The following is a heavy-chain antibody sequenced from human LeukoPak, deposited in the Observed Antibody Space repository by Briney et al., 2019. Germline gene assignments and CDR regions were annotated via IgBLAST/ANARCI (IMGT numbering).Heavy chain of an antibody. Sequence: ASVKVSCKASGGTFSSYAISWVRQAPGQGLEWMGGIIPIFGTANYAQKFQGRVTITADESTSTAYMELSSLRSEDTAVYYCAAGIAAAADYYYNYMDVWGKGTTVTVSS. J-gene: IGHJ6*03. CDR1: GGTFSSYA. V-gene: IGHV1-69*13. D-gene: IGHD6-13*01. CDR3: AAGIAAAADYYYNYMDV. CDR2: IIPIFGTA.